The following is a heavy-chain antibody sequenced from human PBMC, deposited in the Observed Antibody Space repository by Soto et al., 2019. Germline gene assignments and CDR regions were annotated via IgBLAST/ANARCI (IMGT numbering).Heavy chain of an antibody. CDR1: GFTFSSYS. CDR3: ARDPSGYALVYFDY. Sequence: EVQLVESGGGLVKPGGSLRLSCAASGFTFSSYSMNWVRQAPGKGLEWVSSISSSSSYIYYADSVKGRFAIAGDSAKNSLYPQMSSLRAEDTAVYYCARDPSGYALVYFDYWGQGTLVTLSS. CDR2: ISSSSSYI. V-gene: IGHV3-21*01. J-gene: IGHJ4*02. D-gene: IGHD5-12*01.